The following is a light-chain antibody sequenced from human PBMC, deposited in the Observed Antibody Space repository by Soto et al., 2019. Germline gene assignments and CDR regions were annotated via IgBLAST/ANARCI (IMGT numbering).Light chain of an antibody. V-gene: IGLV2-14*01. Sequence: QSVLTQPAAVSGPPGQSITISCTGTSSDVGRYNYVSWYQQHPGKAPKLVIYEVRNRPSGISNRFSASKSGNTASLTISGLQAEDEADHYCTSYTSNTTWVFGGGTKLTVL. J-gene: IGLJ3*02. CDR3: TSYTSNTTWV. CDR1: SSDVGRYNY. CDR2: EVR.